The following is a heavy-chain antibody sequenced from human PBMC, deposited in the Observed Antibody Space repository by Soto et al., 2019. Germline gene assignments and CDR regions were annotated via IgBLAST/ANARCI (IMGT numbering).Heavy chain of an antibody. CDR3: ARAVNYDFWSGYYILYDY. J-gene: IGHJ4*02. CDR2: MNPNSGNT. CDR1: GYTFTSYD. D-gene: IGHD3-3*01. Sequence: GASVKVSCKASGYTFTSYDINWVRQATVQGLEWMGWMNPNSGNTGYAQKFQGRVTMTRNTSISTAYMELSNLRSEDTAVYYCARAVNYDFWSGYYILYDYWGQGTLVTVSS. V-gene: IGHV1-8*01.